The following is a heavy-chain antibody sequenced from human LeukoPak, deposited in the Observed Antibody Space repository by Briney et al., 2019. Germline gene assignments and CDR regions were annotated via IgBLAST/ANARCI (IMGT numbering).Heavy chain of an antibody. CDR3: ASGYYYGSGRPYYYMDV. D-gene: IGHD3-10*01. CDR2: MNPNSGNT. V-gene: IGHV1-8*01. CDR1: GYTFTSYD. J-gene: IGHJ6*03. Sequence: ASVKVSCKASGYTFTSYDINWARQATGQGLEWMGWMNPNSGNTGYAQKFQGRVTMTRNTSISTAYMELSSLRSEDTAVYYCASGYYYGSGRPYYYMDVWGKGTTVTVSS.